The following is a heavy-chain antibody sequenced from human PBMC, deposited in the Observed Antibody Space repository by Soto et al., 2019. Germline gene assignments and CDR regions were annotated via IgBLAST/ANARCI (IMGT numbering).Heavy chain of an antibody. CDR3: ARVVTDAFDI. CDR1: GGSINSGGYS. D-gene: IGHD2-21*01. J-gene: IGHJ3*02. Sequence: QVQLQESGPGLVKPSQTLSPTCTFSGGSINSGGYSWSWIRQHPGKGPEWIGYIYSSGRTYYNPSLKSRVTISVDTSKNQFSLKLSSVTAAGTAVYYCARVVTDAFDIWGQGTMVTLSS. CDR2: IYSSGRT. V-gene: IGHV4-31*03.